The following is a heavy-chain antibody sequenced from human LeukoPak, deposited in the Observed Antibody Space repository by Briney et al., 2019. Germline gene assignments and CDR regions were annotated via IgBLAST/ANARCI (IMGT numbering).Heavy chain of an antibody. Sequence: GASVKVSCKASGHTFTSYAMHWVRQAPGQRLEWMGWINAGNGNTKYSQKFQGRVTITRDTSASTAYMELSSLRSEDTAVYYCARGGGIAVAAPWTFDYWGQGTLVTVSS. CDR2: INAGNGNT. CDR1: GHTFTSYA. J-gene: IGHJ4*02. V-gene: IGHV1-3*01. CDR3: ARGGGIAVAAPWTFDY. D-gene: IGHD6-19*01.